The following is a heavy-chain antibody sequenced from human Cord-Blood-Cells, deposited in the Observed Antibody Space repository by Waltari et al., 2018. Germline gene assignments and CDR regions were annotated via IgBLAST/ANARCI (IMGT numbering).Heavy chain of an antibody. D-gene: IGHD6-13*01. Sequence: EVQLVQSGAEVKKPGESLKISCKGSGYSFTSYRIGWVRQMRGKGLEWMGIIYPGDAVTRDSPSFQGQVTISADKSISTAYLQWSSLKASDTAMYYCARRAGYYYYYMDVWGKGTTVTVSS. CDR1: GYSFTSYR. CDR3: ARRAGYYYYYMDV. V-gene: IGHV5-51*01. J-gene: IGHJ6*03. CDR2: IYPGDAVT.